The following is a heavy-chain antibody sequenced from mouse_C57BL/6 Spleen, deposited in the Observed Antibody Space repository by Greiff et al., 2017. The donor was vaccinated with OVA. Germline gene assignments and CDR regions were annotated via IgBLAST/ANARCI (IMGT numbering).Heavy chain of an antibody. CDR2: ISSGGDYI. J-gene: IGHJ4*01. Sequence: EVKVVESGEGLVKPGGSLKLSCAASGFTFSSYAMSWVRQTPEKRLEWVAYISSGGDYIYYADTVKGRFTISRDNARNTLYLQMSSLKSEDTAMYYCTRDPSLTGMDYWGQGTSVTVSS. V-gene: IGHV5-9-1*02. D-gene: IGHD4-1*01. CDR3: TRDPSLTGMDY. CDR1: GFTFSSYA.